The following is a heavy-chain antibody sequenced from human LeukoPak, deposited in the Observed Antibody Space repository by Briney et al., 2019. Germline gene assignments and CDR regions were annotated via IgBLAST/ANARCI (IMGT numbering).Heavy chain of an antibody. V-gene: IGHV4-31*03. Sequence: PSQTLSLTCTVSGGSVSSGSYYWSWIRQHPGKGLEWIGYIYYSGSTYYNPSLKSRVTISVDTSKNQFSLKLSSVTAADTAVYYCARGRRYYYDSSGYYYMRPFATPFDYWGQGTLVTVSS. J-gene: IGHJ4*02. CDR3: ARGRRYYYDSSGYYYMRPFATPFDY. CDR1: GGSVSSGSYY. CDR2: IYYSGST. D-gene: IGHD3-22*01.